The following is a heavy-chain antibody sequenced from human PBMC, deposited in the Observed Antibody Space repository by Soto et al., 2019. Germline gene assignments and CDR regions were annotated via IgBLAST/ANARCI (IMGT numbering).Heavy chain of an antibody. CDR1: GLIVSSTY. V-gene: IGHV3-66*01. Sequence: EVQLVESGGGLVQPGGSLRLSCAASGLIVSSTYMSWVRQAPGKGLEWVSVISNGGDTHYADSVKGRFSLSRDISNNTLHLQMSSLRVEDTAVYYCAREPRYCSGGGCSITGDAFDIWGQGTMVTVSS. CDR2: ISNGGDT. J-gene: IGHJ3*02. D-gene: IGHD2-15*01. CDR3: AREPRYCSGGGCSITGDAFDI.